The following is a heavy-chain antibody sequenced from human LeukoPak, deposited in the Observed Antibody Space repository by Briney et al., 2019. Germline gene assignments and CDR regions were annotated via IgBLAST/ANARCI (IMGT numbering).Heavy chain of an antibody. J-gene: IGHJ4*02. CDR3: ARDHELGSSGFDY. V-gene: IGHV4-34*01. D-gene: IGHD7-27*01. CDR2: INHSGST. Sequence: SETLSLTCAVYGGSFSGYYWSWIRQPPGKGLEWIGEINHSGSTNYNPSLKSRVTISVDTSKNQFSLKLSSVTAADTAVYYCARDHELGSSGFDYWGQGTLVTVSS. CDR1: GGSFSGYY.